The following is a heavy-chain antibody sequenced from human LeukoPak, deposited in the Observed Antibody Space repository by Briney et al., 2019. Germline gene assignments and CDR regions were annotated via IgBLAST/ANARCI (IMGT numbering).Heavy chain of an antibody. D-gene: IGHD3-22*01. CDR2: IYHSGGT. J-gene: IGHJ4*02. CDR3: AREDSSGYIFDY. Sequence: SGTLSLTCSVSAGSISSSNWSWVRQPPGKGLEWIGEIYHSGGTNYNPSLKSRVTISVDKSNNQFSLKLSSVTAADTAVYYCAREDSSGYIFDYWGQGILVTVSS. V-gene: IGHV4-4*02. CDR1: AGSISSSNW.